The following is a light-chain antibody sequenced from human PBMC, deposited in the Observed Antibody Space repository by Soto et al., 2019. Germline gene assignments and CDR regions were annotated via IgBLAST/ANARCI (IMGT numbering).Light chain of an antibody. J-gene: IGLJ2*01. CDR2: EVS. V-gene: IGLV2-8*01. CDR1: SSDVGGYNY. CDR3: SSFAGNNNWV. Sequence: QSALTQPPSASGSPGQSVTISCTGTSSDVGGYNYVSWYQQHPGKAPKLMISEVSKRPSGVPDRFSGSKSGNTASLTVSGLQAEDEADYSCSSFAGNNNWVFGGGTQLTVL.